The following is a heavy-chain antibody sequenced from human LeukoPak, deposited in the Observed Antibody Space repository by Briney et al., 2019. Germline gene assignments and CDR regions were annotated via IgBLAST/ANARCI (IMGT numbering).Heavy chain of an antibody. Sequence: GGSLRLSCAASGFTFSSYSMNWVRQAPGKGLEWVSSISSSSSYIYYADSVKGRFTISRDNANNLLYLQMNSLRADDTAVYYCARDGTYGYAFDIWGQGTVVTVSS. J-gene: IGHJ3*02. D-gene: IGHD1-1*01. V-gene: IGHV3-21*06. CDR2: ISSSSSYI. CDR3: ARDGTYGYAFDI. CDR1: GFTFSSYS.